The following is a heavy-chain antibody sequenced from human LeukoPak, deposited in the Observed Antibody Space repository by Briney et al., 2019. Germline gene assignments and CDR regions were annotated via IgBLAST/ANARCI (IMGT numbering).Heavy chain of an antibody. D-gene: IGHD3-22*01. CDR3: ARVGTGYYDSSGYYYDY. V-gene: IGHV4-38-2*02. CDR1: GYSISSGYY. CDR2: IYHSGST. Sequence: SETLSLTCTVSGYSISSGYYWGWIRQPPGKGLEWIGSIYHSGSTYYNPSLKSRVTISVDTSKNQFSLKLSSVTAADTAVYYCARVGTGYYDSSGYYYDYWGQGTLVTVSS. J-gene: IGHJ4*02.